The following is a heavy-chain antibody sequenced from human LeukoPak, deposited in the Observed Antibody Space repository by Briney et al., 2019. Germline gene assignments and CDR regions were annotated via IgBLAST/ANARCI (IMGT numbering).Heavy chain of an antibody. D-gene: IGHD5-12*01. CDR2: TYYRSKWYN. J-gene: IGHJ4*02. CDR3: AREGGYSGYDFYFDY. V-gene: IGHV6-1*01. CDR1: GDSVSSNSAA. Sequence: SQTLSLTCAISGDSVSSNSAAWNWIRQSPSRGLEWLGRTYYRSKWYNDYALSVKSRITINPDTSKNQFSLQLNSVTPEDTAMYYCAREGGYSGYDFYFDYWGQGTLVTVSS.